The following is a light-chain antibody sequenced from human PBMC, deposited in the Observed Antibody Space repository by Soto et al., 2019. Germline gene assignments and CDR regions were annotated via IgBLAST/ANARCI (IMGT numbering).Light chain of an antibody. J-gene: IGKJ4*01. Sequence: EIVMTQSPASLSVSPGERVTLSCRASQSVRSELAWYQQKSGQPPRLLICGASIRATGIPARFSGSGSGTEFTLTINDLQSEDFAVYYCQQYERWPPLTFGGGTKVEIK. CDR2: GAS. CDR1: QSVRSE. CDR3: QQYERWPPLT. V-gene: IGKV3-15*01.